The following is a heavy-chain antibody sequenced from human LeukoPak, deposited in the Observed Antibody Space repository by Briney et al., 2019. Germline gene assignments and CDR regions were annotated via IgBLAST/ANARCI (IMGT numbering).Heavy chain of an antibody. D-gene: IGHD3-22*01. V-gene: IGHV1-69*04. CDR2: IIPILGIA. CDR1: GGTFSSYA. CDR3: AREYYYDSSGYSQFDY. J-gene: IGHJ4*01. Sequence: ASVEVSCKASGGTFSSYAISWVRQAPGQGLEWMGRIIPILGIANYAQKFQGRVTITADKSTSTAYMELSSLRSEDTAVYYCAREYYYDSSGYSQFDYWGQEPWSPSPQ.